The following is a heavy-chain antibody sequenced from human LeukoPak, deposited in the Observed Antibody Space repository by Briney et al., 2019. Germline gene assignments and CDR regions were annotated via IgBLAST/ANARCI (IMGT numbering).Heavy chain of an antibody. CDR2: INHSGST. J-gene: IGHJ4*02. D-gene: IGHD2-2*01. Sequence: PSEPLSLPCAVYGGSFSGYYWSWIRQPPGKGLEWIGEINHSGSTNYNPSLKSRVTISVDTSKNQFSLKLSSVTAADTAVYYCARGGEVVVVPAALYYFDYWGQGTLVTVSS. V-gene: IGHV4-34*01. CDR1: GGSFSGYY. CDR3: ARGGEVVVVPAALYYFDY.